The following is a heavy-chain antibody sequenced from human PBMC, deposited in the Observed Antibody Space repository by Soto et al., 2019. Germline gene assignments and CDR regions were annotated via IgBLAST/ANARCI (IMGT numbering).Heavy chain of an antibody. J-gene: IGHJ4*02. Sequence: SETLSLTCTVSGGSISSGDYYWSWIRQPPGKGLEWIGYIYYSGSTYYNPSLKSRVTISVDRSKNQFSLKLSSVTAADTAVYYCAAESYYESNGTKGRIDWGQGTLVTVSS. CDR3: AAESYYESNGTKGRID. CDR2: IYYSGST. CDR1: GGSISSGDYY. V-gene: IGHV4-30-4*01. D-gene: IGHD3-22*01.